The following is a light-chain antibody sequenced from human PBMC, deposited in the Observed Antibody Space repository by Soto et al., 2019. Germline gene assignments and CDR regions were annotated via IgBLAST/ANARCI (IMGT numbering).Light chain of an antibody. V-gene: IGKV1-27*01. J-gene: IGKJ1*01. CDR3: QNYNGAPWT. CDR2: AAS. Sequence: DIQMTQSPSSLSASVGDRVTITCRASQGISTYLVWYQQKPGTVPKLLIFAASTLQSGVPSRFSCSGSGTDFTITISSLQPEDVATYYCQNYNGAPWTFGQGTKVEIK. CDR1: QGISTY.